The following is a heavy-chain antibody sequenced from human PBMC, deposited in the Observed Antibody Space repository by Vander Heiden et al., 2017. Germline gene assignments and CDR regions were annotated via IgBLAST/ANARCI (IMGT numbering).Heavy chain of an antibody. CDR2: ISSSGSTI. D-gene: IGHD3-10*01. Sequence: QVQLVESGGGLVKPGGSLRLSCAAPGFTFRDYYMSWIRQDPGKGLEWVSYISSSGSTIYYADSVKGRFTISRDNAKNSLYLQMNSLRAEDTAVYYCARVLGYGVRGLLRFDPWGQGTLVTVSS. CDR3: ARVLGYGVRGLLRFDP. CDR1: GFTFRDYY. V-gene: IGHV3-11*01. J-gene: IGHJ5*02.